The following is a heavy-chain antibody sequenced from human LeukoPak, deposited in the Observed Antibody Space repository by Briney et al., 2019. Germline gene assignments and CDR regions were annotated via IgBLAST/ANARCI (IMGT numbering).Heavy chain of an antibody. Sequence: SVKVSCKASGGTFSSYAISWVRQAPGQGLEWMGGIIPIFGTANYAQKFQGRVTITADESTSTAYMELSSLRSEDTAVYYCARTKWLQLRLGFDYWGQGTLATVSS. D-gene: IGHD5-24*01. J-gene: IGHJ4*02. V-gene: IGHV1-69*13. CDR1: GGTFSSYA. CDR2: IIPIFGTA. CDR3: ARTKWLQLRLGFDY.